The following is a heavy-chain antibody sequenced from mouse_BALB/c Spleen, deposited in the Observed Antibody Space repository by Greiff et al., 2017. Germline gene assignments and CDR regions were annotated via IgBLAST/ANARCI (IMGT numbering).Heavy chain of an antibody. CDR3: ARDGKLDY. V-gene: IGHV14-1*02. J-gene: IGHJ2*01. D-gene: IGHD2-1*01. CDR2: IDPENGNT. CDR1: GFNIKDYY. Sequence: EVQLQQSGAELVRPGALVKLSCKASGFNIKDYYMHWVKQRPEQGLEWIGWIDPENGNTIYDPKFQGKASITADTSSNTAYLQLSSLTSEDTAVYYCARDGKLDYWGKGTTLTVSS.